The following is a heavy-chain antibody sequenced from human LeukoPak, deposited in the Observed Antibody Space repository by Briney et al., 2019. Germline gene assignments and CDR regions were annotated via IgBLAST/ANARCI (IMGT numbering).Heavy chain of an antibody. Sequence: GGSLRLSCAASGFTFSSYGMHWVRQAPGKGLEWVAVISYDGSNKYYADSVKGRFTISRDNSKNTLYLQMNSLRAEDTAVYYCARDLPTTGYGDYAADLLRIDGMDVWGQGTTVTVSS. CDR2: ISYDGSNK. CDR3: ARDLPTTGYGDYAADLLRIDGMDV. D-gene: IGHD4-17*01. J-gene: IGHJ6*02. V-gene: IGHV3-30*03. CDR1: GFTFSSYG.